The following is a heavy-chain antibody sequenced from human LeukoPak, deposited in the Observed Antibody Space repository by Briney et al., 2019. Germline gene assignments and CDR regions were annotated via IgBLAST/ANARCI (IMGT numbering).Heavy chain of an antibody. V-gene: IGHV1-46*01. CDR3: AREGTTLKTFDY. CDR2: INPSGGST. J-gene: IGHJ4*02. D-gene: IGHD2/OR15-2a*01. Sequence: ASVKVSCKASGGTFSSYAISWVRQAPGQGLEWMGIINPSGGSTSYAQKFQGRVTMTRDTSTSTVYMELSSLRSEDTAVYYCAREGTTLKTFDYWGQGTLVTVSS. CDR1: GGTFSSYA.